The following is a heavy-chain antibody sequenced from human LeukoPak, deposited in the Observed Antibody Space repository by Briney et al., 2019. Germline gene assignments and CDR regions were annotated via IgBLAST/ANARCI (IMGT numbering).Heavy chain of an antibody. CDR2: INTNTGNP. V-gene: IGHV7-4-1*02. CDR3: ARESYSNYYYYGMDV. CDR1: GYTFSNYA. J-gene: IGHJ6*02. Sequence: ASVKVSCKASGYTFSNYAMNWVRQAPGQGLEWMGWINTNTGNPTYAQGFTGRFVFSLDTSVSTAYLRISSLKAEDTAVYYCARESYSNYYYYGMDVWGQGTTVTVSS. D-gene: IGHD4-11*01.